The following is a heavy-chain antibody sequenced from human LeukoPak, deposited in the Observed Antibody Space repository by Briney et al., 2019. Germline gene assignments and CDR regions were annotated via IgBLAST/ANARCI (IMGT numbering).Heavy chain of an antibody. D-gene: IGHD3-10*01. J-gene: IGHJ4*02. CDR3: ARDHTYYYGSGSYYNGYYFDY. Sequence: PSGTLSLTCAVSGGSISSSNWWSWVRQPPGKGLEWIGSIYYSGSTYYNPSLKSRVTISVDTSKNQFSLKLSSVTAADTAVYYCARDHTYYYGSGSYYNGYYFDYWGQGTLVTVSS. V-gene: IGHV4-4*02. CDR2: IYYSGST. CDR1: GGSISSSNW.